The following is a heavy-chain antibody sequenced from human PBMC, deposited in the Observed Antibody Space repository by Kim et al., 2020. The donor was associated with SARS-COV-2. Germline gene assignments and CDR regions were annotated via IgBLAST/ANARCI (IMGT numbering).Heavy chain of an antibody. J-gene: IGHJ3*02. D-gene: IGHD2-21*02. CDR3: ARGVTAGVDI. CDR1: GYNFSNYD. CDR2: MSPNRVGT. Sequence: ASVKVSCKASGYNFSNYDINWVRQAPGQGLEWMGWMSPNRVGTNYAQKFQGRVTMTKNISISTAYMELSSLRSEDTAVYYCARGVTAGVDIWGQGTMVTVSS. V-gene: IGHV1-8*01.